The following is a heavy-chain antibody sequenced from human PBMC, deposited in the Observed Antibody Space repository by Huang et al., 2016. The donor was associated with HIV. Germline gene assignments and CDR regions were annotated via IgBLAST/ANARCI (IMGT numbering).Heavy chain of an antibody. CDR2: IYYSGST. CDR3: ARVVAASAFEI. Sequence: QVQLQESGPGLVKPSETLSLTCTVSSGPISSHDWGWIRQPPGKGLEWIGNIYYSGSTNYNPSLKSRVTISIDTSKAQFFLKVTSVSSADTAVYYCARVVAASAFEIWGQGTMITVSS. J-gene: IGHJ3*02. CDR1: SGPISSHD. V-gene: IGHV4-59*11. D-gene: IGHD2-15*01.